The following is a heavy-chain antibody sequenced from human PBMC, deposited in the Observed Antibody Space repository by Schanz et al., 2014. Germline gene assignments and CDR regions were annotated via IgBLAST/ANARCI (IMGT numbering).Heavy chain of an antibody. J-gene: IGHJ4*02. Sequence: QVQLQESGPGLVKPSETLSLTCTVSGASISFYDWNWIRQSPGKGLEWIGYIYHSGSPIYNPSLQSRVTIPIDTSKNQFSLKMESVTAADTAMYFCARQGDVYRLDYWGQGTLVTVTS. CDR1: GASISFYD. V-gene: IGHV4-59*08. CDR3: ARQGDVYRLDY. CDR2: IYHSGSP. D-gene: IGHD1-26*01.